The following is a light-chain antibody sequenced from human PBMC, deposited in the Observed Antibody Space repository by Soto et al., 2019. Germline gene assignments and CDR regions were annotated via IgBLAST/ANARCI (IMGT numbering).Light chain of an antibody. CDR1: QSVSSN. CDR3: QEYNNWPALT. J-gene: IGKJ4*01. CDR2: GAS. Sequence: EIVMTQSPATLSVSPGERATLSCRANQSVSSNLAWYQQKPGQAPRLLISGASTRANGIPDRFSGSGSGTEFTLTISSLQSEDFAVYYCQEYNNWPALTFGGGTKVEIK. V-gene: IGKV3-15*01.